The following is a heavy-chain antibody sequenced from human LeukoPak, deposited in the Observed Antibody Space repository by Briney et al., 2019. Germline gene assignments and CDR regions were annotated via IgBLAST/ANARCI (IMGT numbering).Heavy chain of an antibody. J-gene: IGHJ6*02. Sequence: ASVKVSCKASGYTFTSYYMHWVRQAPGQGLEWMGIINPSGGSTSYAQKLQGRVTMTRDTSTSTVYMELSSLRSEDTAVYYCARVGYEGTYYDILTGYPNYYYGMDVWGQGTTVTVSS. CDR1: GYTFTSYY. D-gene: IGHD3-9*01. V-gene: IGHV1-46*01. CDR2: INPSGGST. CDR3: ARVGYEGTYYDILTGYPNYYYGMDV.